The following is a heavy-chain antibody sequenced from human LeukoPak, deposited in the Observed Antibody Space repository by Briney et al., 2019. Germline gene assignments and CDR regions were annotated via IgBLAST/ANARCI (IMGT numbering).Heavy chain of an antibody. V-gene: IGHV1-69*06. CDR3: ARCEYSGSYYRESDY. J-gene: IGHJ4*02. CDR1: GGTFSSYA. CDR2: IIPIFGTA. D-gene: IGHD1-26*01. Sequence: SVKVSCKASGGTFSSYAISWVRQAPGQGLEWMGGIIPIFGTANYAQKFQGRVTITADKSTSTAYMELSSLRSEDTAVYYCARCEYSGSYYRESDYWGQGTLVTVSP.